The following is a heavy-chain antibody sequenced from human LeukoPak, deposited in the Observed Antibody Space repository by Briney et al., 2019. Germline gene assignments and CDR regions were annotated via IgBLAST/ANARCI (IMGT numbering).Heavy chain of an antibody. CDR2: LTPIFGTA. V-gene: IGHV1-69*01. CDR1: GGTFSTYE. D-gene: IGHD5-12*01. Sequence: SVKVSCMVSGGTFSTYEINWVRQAPGQGLEWMGGLTPIFGTANYAQKFQGRVKITADESTSTGCMELSSLTSENTAVYYCARPEVATTYFDFWGQGTLVTVSS. J-gene: IGHJ4*02. CDR3: ARPEVATTYFDF.